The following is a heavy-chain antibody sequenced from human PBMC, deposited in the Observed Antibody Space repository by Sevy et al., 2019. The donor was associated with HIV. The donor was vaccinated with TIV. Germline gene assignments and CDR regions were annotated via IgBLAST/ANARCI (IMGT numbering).Heavy chain of an antibody. J-gene: IGHJ3*02. Sequence: GGSLRLSCAASGFTFDDYGMSWVRQAPGKGLEWVSGINWNGGSTGYADSVKGRFTISRDNAKNSLYLQMNSLRAEDTALYHRARDSIVGATSGGLPAFDIWGQGTMVTVSS. V-gene: IGHV3-20*01. CDR2: INWNGGST. D-gene: IGHD1-26*01. CDR3: ARDSIVGATSGGLPAFDI. CDR1: GFTFDDYG.